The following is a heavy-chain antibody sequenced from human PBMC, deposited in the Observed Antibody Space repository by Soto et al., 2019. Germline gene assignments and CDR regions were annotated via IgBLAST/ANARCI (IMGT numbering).Heavy chain of an antibody. CDR2: ISYDGNNK. CDR3: AKGQHCSTTSCYFYYYGMDV. CDR1: GFTFSTYG. D-gene: IGHD2-2*01. J-gene: IGHJ6*02. V-gene: IGHV3-30*18. Sequence: QVQLVESGGGVVQPGRSLRLSCAASGFTFSTYGMHWVRQAPGKGLEWVAVISYDGNNKYYADSVKGRLTISRDNSKNTLYLQMNSVRAEDTAVYYCAKGQHCSTTSCYFYYYGMDVWGQGTTVAVSS.